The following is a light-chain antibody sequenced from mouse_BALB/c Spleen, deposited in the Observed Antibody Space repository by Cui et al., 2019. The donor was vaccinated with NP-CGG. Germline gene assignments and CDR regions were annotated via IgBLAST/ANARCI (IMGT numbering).Light chain of an antibody. Sequence: QAVVTQESALSKAPGATVTLTCRSSTGAVTTSNYANWVQEKPVHLFTGLIGGTNNRVPGVPARFSGSLIGDKAALTITGAQTEDEAIYFCALWYSNHWVFGGGTKLTVL. V-gene: IGLV1*01. CDR2: GTN. CDR1: TGAVTTSNY. CDR3: ALWYSNHWV. J-gene: IGLJ1*01.